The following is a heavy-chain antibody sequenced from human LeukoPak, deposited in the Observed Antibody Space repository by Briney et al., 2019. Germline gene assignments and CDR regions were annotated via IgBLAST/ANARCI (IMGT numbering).Heavy chain of an antibody. CDR2: IYSGGGT. V-gene: IGHV3-66*01. CDR3: ARRDVSTRYFDY. CDR1: GFAFSSNS. D-gene: IGHD5/OR15-5a*01. J-gene: IGHJ4*02. Sequence: GGSLTLSCAASGFAFSSNSMSWVRQAPGKGLEWVSVIYSGGGTYYADSVKGRFTISRDNSKNTLYLQMSSLRAEDTAVYYCARRDVSTRYFDYWGQGTLVTVSS.